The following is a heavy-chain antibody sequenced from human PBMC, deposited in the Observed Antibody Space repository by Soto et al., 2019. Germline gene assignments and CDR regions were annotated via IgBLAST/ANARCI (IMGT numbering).Heavy chain of an antibody. V-gene: IGHV3-30-3*01. Sequence: QVQLVESGGGVVQPGRSLRLSCAASGFTFSSYAMHWVRQAPGKGLEWGAVISYDGSNKYYADSVKGRFTISRDNSKNTLYLQMNSLRGEDTAVFYCARGEYYDFWRGDVWGQGTTVTVSS. D-gene: IGHD3-3*01. CDR3: ARGEYYDFWRGDV. CDR2: ISYDGSNK. CDR1: GFTFSSYA. J-gene: IGHJ6*02.